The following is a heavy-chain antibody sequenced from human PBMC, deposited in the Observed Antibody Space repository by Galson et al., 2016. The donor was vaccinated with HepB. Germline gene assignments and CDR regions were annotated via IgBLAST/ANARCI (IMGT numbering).Heavy chain of an antibody. D-gene: IGHD3-16*01. Sequence: SLRLSCAASGFTFSTYSMNWVRQAPGKGLEWVSFISITSGYKYYADSLKGRVTISRDNAKNSLYLQVNSLRAEDTAVYYCARPPEGDRRYFDLWGRGTLVTVSS. V-gene: IGHV3-21*01. CDR3: ARPPEGDRRYFDL. CDR2: ISITSGYK. J-gene: IGHJ2*01. CDR1: GFTFSTYS.